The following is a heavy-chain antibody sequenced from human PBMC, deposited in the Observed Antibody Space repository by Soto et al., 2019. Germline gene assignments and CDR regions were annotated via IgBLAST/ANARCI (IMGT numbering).Heavy chain of an antibody. CDR1: GYSFTTYW. Sequence: EVQLVQSGTELKKPGESLKISCKGSGYSFTTYWIGWVRQMPGKGLEWMGIIYPGDSDTRYSPSFQGQVTISADKSINTAYLQRSSLKASDSAMYYCARRDGTTEFFDLWGRGTLVTVSS. V-gene: IGHV5-51*03. J-gene: IGHJ2*01. CDR2: IYPGDSDT. D-gene: IGHD3-10*01. CDR3: ARRDGTTEFFDL.